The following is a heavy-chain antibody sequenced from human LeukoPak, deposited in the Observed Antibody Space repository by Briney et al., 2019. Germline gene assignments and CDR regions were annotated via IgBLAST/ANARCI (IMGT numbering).Heavy chain of an antibody. CDR3: ARASGSYYPYYFDY. CDR2: ISSSSSTI. Sequence: PGGSLRLSCAASGFTFSSYSMNRVRQAPGKGLEWVSYISSSSSTIYYADSVKGRFTISRDNAKNSLYLQMNSLRAEDTAVYYCARASGSYYPYYFDYWGQGTLVTVSS. D-gene: IGHD1-26*01. V-gene: IGHV3-48*01. CDR1: GFTFSSYS. J-gene: IGHJ4*02.